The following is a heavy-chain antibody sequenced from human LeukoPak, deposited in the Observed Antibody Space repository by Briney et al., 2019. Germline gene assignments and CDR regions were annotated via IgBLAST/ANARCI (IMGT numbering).Heavy chain of an antibody. J-gene: IGHJ4*02. CDR1: GYTFSNHD. Sequence: ASVKVSCKASGYTFSNHDISWVRQAPGQGLEWVGWISTYNGNTNCAQKLQGRVTMTTDTSTNTAYMELRSLTSDDTAVYYCARDVCSRDGESKFDYWGQGTLVTVSS. CDR3: ARDVCSRDGESKFDY. V-gene: IGHV1-18*01. CDR2: ISTYNGNT. D-gene: IGHD3-10*01.